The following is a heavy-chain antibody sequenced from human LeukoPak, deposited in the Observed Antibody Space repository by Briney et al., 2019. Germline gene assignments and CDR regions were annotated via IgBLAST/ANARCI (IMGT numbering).Heavy chain of an antibody. CDR3: ARDGYYDSSGYYGHFDY. Sequence: ASVKVSCKASGYTFNNYGISWVRQAPGQGLEWMGWISVYNGNTKYAQNLQGRVTMTTDTSTNTAYMELRSLTSDDTAVYYCARDGYYDSSGYYGHFDYWGQGTLVTVS. CDR1: GYTFNNYG. J-gene: IGHJ4*02. V-gene: IGHV1-18*01. D-gene: IGHD3-22*01. CDR2: ISVYNGNT.